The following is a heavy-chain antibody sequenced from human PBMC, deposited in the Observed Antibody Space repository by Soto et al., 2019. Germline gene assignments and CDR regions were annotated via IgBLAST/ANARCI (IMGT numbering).Heavy chain of an antibody. V-gene: IGHV3-7*05. D-gene: IGHD4-17*01. Sequence: PGGSLRLSCAASGFTFSSYWMSWVRQAPGKGLEWVANIKQDGSEKYYVDSVKGRFTISRDNAKNSLYLQMNSLRAEDTAVYYWARDEYGPTRYGMDVWGQGTTVTVSS. CDR1: GFTFSSYW. CDR2: IKQDGSEK. J-gene: IGHJ6*02. CDR3: ARDEYGPTRYGMDV.